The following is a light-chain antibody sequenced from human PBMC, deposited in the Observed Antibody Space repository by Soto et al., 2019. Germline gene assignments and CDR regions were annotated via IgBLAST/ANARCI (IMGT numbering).Light chain of an antibody. J-gene: IGLJ1*01. CDR2: DVT. V-gene: IGLV2-14*01. CDR1: SSDVGGFEY. CDR3: GSITRSSTSV. Sequence: QSALSQPACVSGCPGQSITISCTGTSSDVGGFEYVSWYQHQPGKAPKLIIYDVTKRPSGVSNRFSGSKSGNTASLTISGIQAEDEGDYYCGSITRSSTSVFGTGTKVTVL.